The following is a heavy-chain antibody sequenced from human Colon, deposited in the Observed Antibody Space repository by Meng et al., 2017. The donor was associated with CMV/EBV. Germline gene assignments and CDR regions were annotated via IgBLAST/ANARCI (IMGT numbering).Heavy chain of an antibody. J-gene: IGHJ4*02. D-gene: IGHD3-3*01. Sequence: ASVKVSCKASGYTFTSYDINWVRQAAGQGLESMGWMNPDSGKTGYVQKFQGRVTMTRDTSISTAYMELSSLRYEDTGVYYCARDHGEWLSPWSPRFAYWGQGTLVTV. CDR2: MNPDSGKT. V-gene: IGHV1-8*01. CDR3: ARDHGEWLSPWSPRFAY. CDR1: GYTFTSYD.